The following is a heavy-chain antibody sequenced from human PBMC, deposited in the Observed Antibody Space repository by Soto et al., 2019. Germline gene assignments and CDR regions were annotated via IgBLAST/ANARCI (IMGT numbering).Heavy chain of an antibody. D-gene: IGHD3-22*01. V-gene: IGHV4-31*03. Sequence: PSETLSLTCTVSGGSIISCGYYWSWIRQHPGKGLEWIGYIYYSGSTYYNPSLKSRVTISVDTSKNQFSLKLSSVTAADTAVYYCARDRSPGGYDSSGYQDYYYGMXVWGQGTTVXVSS. CDR2: IYYSGST. CDR1: GGSIISCGYY. J-gene: IGHJ6*02. CDR3: ARDRSPGGYDSSGYQDYYYGMXV.